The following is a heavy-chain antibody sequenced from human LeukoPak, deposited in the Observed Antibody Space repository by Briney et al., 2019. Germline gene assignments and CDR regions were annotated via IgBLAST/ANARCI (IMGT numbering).Heavy chain of an antibody. CDR1: GGSISNYY. J-gene: IGHJ5*02. D-gene: IGHD6-13*01. CDR2: IDYSGST. CDR3: ARRSSKYNWFDP. V-gene: IGHV4-59*08. Sequence: SETLSLTFTVSGGSISNYYWSWIRQPPGKGLEWIGYIDYSGSTNYNPSLKSRVTISVDTSKNQFSLKLSSVTAADTAMYYCARRSSKYNWFDPWGRGTLVTVSS.